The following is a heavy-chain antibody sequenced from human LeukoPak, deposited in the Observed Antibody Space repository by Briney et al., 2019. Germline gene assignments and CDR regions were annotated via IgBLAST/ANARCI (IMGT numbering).Heavy chain of an antibody. Sequence: GRSLRLSCAASGFTFSSYGMHWVRQAPGKGLEWVAVIWYDGSNKYYADSVKGRFTISRDNSKNTLYLQMNSLRAEDTAVYYCARGQTYCSSTSCYETAAAGTGDAFDIWGQGTMVTVSS. CDR1: GFTFSSYG. V-gene: IGHV3-33*01. CDR3: ARGQTYCSSTSCYETAAAGTGDAFDI. D-gene: IGHD2-2*01. J-gene: IGHJ3*02. CDR2: IWYDGSNK.